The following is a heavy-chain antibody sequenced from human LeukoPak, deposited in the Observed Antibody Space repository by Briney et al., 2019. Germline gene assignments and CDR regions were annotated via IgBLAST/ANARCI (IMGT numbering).Heavy chain of an antibody. D-gene: IGHD1-26*01. CDR2: ISPGGGTT. J-gene: IGHJ4*02. Sequence: GGSLRLSCAVSGFAFGSEAMSWVRQSPARGLEWVASISPGGGTTYYADSVKGRFTISRDNSKNTLSLQMDSLRSEDTAVYYCAKGEVLGGSYYFGSWGQGTLVTVSS. V-gene: IGHV3-23*01. CDR1: GFAFGSEA. CDR3: AKGEVLGGSYYFGS.